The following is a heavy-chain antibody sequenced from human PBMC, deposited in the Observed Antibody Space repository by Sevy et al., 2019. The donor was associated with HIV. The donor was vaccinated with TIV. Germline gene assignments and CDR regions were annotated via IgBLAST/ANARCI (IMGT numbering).Heavy chain of an antibody. CDR1: GFTVSSNY. CDR3: VRDGPKSNYDILTGYYSGPYYYGMDV. D-gene: IGHD3-9*01. V-gene: IGHV3-53*01. Sequence: GGSLRLSCAASGFTVSSNYMSWVRQAPGKGLEWVSVIYSGGSTYYADSVKGRFTISRDNSKNTRYLQMNSLRAEETAVYYCVRDGPKSNYDILTGYYSGPYYYGMDVWGQGTTVTVSS. CDR2: IYSGGST. J-gene: IGHJ6*02.